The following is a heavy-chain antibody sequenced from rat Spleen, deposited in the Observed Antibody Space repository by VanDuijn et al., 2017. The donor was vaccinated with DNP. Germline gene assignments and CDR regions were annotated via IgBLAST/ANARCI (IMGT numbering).Heavy chain of an antibody. CDR3: TRQDPFDY. V-gene: IGHV5-25*01. J-gene: IGHJ2*01. CDR2: ISPGGGIT. CDR1: EFTFSNYY. Sequence: EVQLVESGGGLMQPGRSMKLSCTALEFTFSNYYMAWVRRAPTKGLEWVAAISPGGGITYYRDSVKGRFTISRDNAKSTLYLQMDSLRSEDTATYYCTRQDPFDYWGQGVMVTVSS.